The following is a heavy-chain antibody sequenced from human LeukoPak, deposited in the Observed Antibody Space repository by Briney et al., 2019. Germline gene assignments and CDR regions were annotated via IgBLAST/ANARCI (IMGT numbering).Heavy chain of an antibody. V-gene: IGHV5-51*01. CDR2: IXPGDSET. CDR3: ARHEPSYGVXSPXFDS. CDR1: GYTFTSYW. J-gene: IGHJ4*02. Sequence: GESLKISCKGSGYTFTSYWIGWVRQMPGEGLEWMGXIXPGDSETRYSPSFQGQVTISADKSISTAYLQWSSLKASDTAMYYCARHEPSYGVXSPXFDSWGQGTLVTVSS. D-gene: IGHD4-17*01.